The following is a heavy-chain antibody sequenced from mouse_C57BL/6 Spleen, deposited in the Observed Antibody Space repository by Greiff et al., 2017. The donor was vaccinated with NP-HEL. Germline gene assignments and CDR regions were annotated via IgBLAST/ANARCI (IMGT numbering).Heavy chain of an antibody. CDR1: GFSLTSYG. CDR2: IWSGGST. Sequence: VQLQQSGPGLVQPSQSLSITCTVSGFSLTSYGVHWVRQSPGKGLEWLGVIWSGGSTDYNAAFISRLSISKDNSKSQVFFKMNSLQADDTAIYYCAIMITRGYYAMDYWGQGTSVTVSS. V-gene: IGHV2-2*01. J-gene: IGHJ4*01. CDR3: AIMITRGYYAMDY. D-gene: IGHD2-4*01.